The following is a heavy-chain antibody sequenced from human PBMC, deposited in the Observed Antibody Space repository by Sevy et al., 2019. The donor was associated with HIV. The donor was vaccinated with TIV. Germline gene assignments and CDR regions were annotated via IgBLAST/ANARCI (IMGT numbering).Heavy chain of an antibody. D-gene: IGHD3-22*01. J-gene: IGHJ4*02. CDR2: FDPEDGET. Sequence: ASVKVSCKVSGYTLTEVSMHWVRQAPGKGLEWMGSFDPEDGETIFAQKFQGRVTMTEDTSTDTAYMELSSLRSEDTAVYYCATTKDYYDSSGCPFDYWGQGTLVTASS. CDR3: ATTKDYYDSSGCPFDY. CDR1: GYTLTEVS. V-gene: IGHV1-24*01.